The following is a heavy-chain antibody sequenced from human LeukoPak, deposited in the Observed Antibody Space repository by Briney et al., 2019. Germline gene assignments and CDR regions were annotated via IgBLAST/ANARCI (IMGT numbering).Heavy chain of an antibody. CDR1: GXTFRSYA. CDR2: ISTTGDST. D-gene: IGHD3-10*01. CDR3: VKEGNYYGSGRRYFDY. Sequence: GGSLRLSCSASGXTFRSYAMQWVRQAPGKGLEYVSAISTTGDSTYYADSVKGRFTISRDNSKNTLYLQMSSLRAEDTALYYCVKEGNYYGSGRRYFDYWGQGTLVTVSS. V-gene: IGHV3-64D*06. J-gene: IGHJ4*02.